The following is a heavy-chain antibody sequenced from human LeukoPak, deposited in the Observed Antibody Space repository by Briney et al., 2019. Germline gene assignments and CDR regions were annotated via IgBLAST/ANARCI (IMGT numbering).Heavy chain of an antibody. CDR2: ISYSGST. D-gene: IGHD5-24*01. CDR1: GGSISSGDYY. Sequence: PSETLSLTCSVSGGSISSGDYYWSWIRQPPGKGLECIGYISYSGSTYYNPSLKSRVTISVDMSKNQFSLRLSSVTAADTAVYYCARSKVEMATMGAFDIWGQGTMVIVSS. V-gene: IGHV4-30-4*08. CDR3: ARSKVEMATMGAFDI. J-gene: IGHJ3*02.